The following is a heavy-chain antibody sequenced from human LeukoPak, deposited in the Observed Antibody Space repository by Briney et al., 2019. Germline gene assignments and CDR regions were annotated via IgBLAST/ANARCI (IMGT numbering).Heavy chain of an antibody. CDR2: ISGDGEST. CDR3: AKGFRGAATDAFDI. D-gene: IGHD3-10*01. Sequence: GGPLRLSCAASGFSFSTYAMNWVRQAPGKGLEWVSLISGDGESTYADSVKGRFTLSRDNSKRTLYLQMNSLRAEDTAVYYCAKGFRGAATDAFDIWGQGTMVTVPS. J-gene: IGHJ3*02. V-gene: IGHV3-23*01. CDR1: GFSFSTYA.